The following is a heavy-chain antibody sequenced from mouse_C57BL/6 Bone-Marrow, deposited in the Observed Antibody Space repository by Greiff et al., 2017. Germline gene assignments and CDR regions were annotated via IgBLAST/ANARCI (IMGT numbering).Heavy chain of an antibody. Sequence: QVQLQQPGAELVKPGASVKLSCKASGYTFTSYWMHWVKQRPGRGLEWIGRIEPNSGGTKYNEKFKSKATLTVDKPSSTAYMQLSSLTSEDCAVYYCARSKIDYYGSSLDYWGQGTTLTVSS. CDR1: GYTFTSYW. D-gene: IGHD1-1*01. J-gene: IGHJ2*01. CDR3: ARSKIDYYGSSLDY. CDR2: IEPNSGGT. V-gene: IGHV1-72*01.